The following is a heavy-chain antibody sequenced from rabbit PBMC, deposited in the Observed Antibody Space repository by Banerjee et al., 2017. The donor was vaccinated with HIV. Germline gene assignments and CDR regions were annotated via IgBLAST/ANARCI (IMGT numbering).Heavy chain of an antibody. J-gene: IGHJ4*01. CDR3: ARYLLGDYFNL. D-gene: IGHD1-1*01. CDR1: GFSFSSSYY. CDR2: IYTGSSGTT. Sequence: QEQLEESGGDLVKPEGSLTLTCTASGFSFSSSYYMCWVRQAPGKGLEWIGCIYTGSSGTTYYASWAKGRFTISKTSSTTVTLQMTSLTAADTATYFCARYLLGDYFNLWGQGTLVTVS. V-gene: IGHV1S45*01.